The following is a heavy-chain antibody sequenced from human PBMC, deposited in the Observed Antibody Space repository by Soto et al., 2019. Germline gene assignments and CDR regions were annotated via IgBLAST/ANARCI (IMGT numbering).Heavy chain of an antibody. D-gene: IGHD1-1*01. V-gene: IGHV3-30*18. CDR3: AKGPNWNAPINYYYYYGMDV. Sequence: GGSLSLSCAASGFTFSSYGMHWVRQAPGKGLEWVAVISYDGSNKYYADSVKGRFTISRDNSKNTLYLQMNSLRAEDTAVYYCAKGPNWNAPINYYYYYGMDVWGQGTTVTVSS. CDR2: ISYDGSNK. CDR1: GFTFSSYG. J-gene: IGHJ6*02.